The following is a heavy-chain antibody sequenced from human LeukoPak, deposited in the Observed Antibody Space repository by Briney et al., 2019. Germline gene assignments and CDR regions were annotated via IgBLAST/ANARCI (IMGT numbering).Heavy chain of an antibody. CDR3: ARDYGGSSPFDY. J-gene: IGHJ4*02. CDR1: GFTFDDYG. Sequence: PGGSLRLSCAASGFTFDDYGMSWVRQGPGKGLEWVSGINWNGGSIGYADSVKGRFTISRDNAKNSLYLQMNSLRAEDTALYYCARDYGGSSPFDYWGQGTLVTVSS. D-gene: IGHD4-23*01. CDR2: INWNGGSI. V-gene: IGHV3-20*04.